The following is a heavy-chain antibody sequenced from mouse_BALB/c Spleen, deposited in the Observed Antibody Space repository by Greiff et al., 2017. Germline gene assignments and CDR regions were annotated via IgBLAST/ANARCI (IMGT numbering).Heavy chain of an antibody. D-gene: IGHD2-4*01. CDR2: ISSGGSYT. CDR1: GFTFSSYA. J-gene: IGHJ3*01. CDR3: ARDGDDYDWFAY. Sequence: DVMLVESGGGLVKPGGSLKLSCAASGFTFSSYAMSWVRQSPEKRLEWVAEISSGGSYTYYPDTVTGRFTISRDNAKNTLYLEMSSLRSEDTAMYYCARDGDDYDWFAYWGQGTLVTVSA. V-gene: IGHV5-9-4*01.